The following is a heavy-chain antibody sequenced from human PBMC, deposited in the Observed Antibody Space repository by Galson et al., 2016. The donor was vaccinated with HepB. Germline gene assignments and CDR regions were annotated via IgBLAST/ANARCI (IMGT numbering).Heavy chain of an antibody. CDR3: ARGGHIVGATGAFDI. V-gene: IGHV3-74*01. J-gene: IGHJ3*02. Sequence: SLRLSCAASGFTFSRYWMHWVRQAPGKGLVWVSRINSDGSSTSYADSVKGRFTISRDTSRNTLYLQVNSLRADNTAVYYCARGGHIVGATGAFDIWGQGTMVIVSS. CDR1: GFTFSRYW. D-gene: IGHD1-26*01. CDR2: INSDGSST.